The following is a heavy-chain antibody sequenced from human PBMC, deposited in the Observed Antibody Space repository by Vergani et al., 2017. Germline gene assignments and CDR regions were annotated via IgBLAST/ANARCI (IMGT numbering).Heavy chain of an antibody. J-gene: IGHJ6*02. CDR1: GYSFTSYW. V-gene: IGHV5-51*01. CDR3: ARHRGWGLVVVAATPWYYYYGMDV. Sequence: EVQLVQSGAEVKKPGESLKISCTGSGYSFTSYWIGWVRQMPGKGLEWMGIIYPGDSDTRYSPFFQGQVTISADKSISTAYLQWSSLKASDTAMYYCARHRGWGLVVVAATPWYYYYGMDVWGQGTTVTVSS. D-gene: IGHD2-15*01. CDR2: IYPGDSDT.